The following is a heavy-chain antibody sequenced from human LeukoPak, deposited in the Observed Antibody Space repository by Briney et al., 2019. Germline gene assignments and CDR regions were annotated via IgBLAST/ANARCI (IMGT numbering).Heavy chain of an antibody. CDR3: ARGPQYSEQRGYYFDY. V-gene: IGHV4-38-2*01. D-gene: IGHD4-11*01. J-gene: IGHJ4*02. CDR2: INHSGST. CDR1: GYSISSGYY. Sequence: PSETLSLTCAVSGYSISSGYYWGWIRQPPGKGLEWIGEINHSGSTNYNPSLKSRVTISVDTSKNQFSLKLSSVTAADTAVYYCARGPQYSEQRGYYFDYWGQGTLVTVSS.